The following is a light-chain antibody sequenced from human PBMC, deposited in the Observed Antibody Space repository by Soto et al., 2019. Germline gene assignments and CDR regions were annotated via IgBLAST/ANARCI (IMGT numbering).Light chain of an antibody. CDR2: DTT. J-gene: IGLJ2*01. Sequence: QSVLTQPPSVSAAPGQKVAISCSGSSSNIENNYVSWYQQLPGTAPKLLIYDTTKRPSGIPDRFSGSKSGTSATLGITGLQTGDEADYYCGTWDSGLSAVIFGGGTKLTVL. V-gene: IGLV1-51*01. CDR3: GTWDSGLSAVI. CDR1: SSNIENNY.